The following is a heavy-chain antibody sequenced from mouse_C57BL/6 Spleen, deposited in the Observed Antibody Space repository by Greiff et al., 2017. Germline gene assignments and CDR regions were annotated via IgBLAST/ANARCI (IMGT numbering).Heavy chain of an antibody. CDR2: INPNNGGT. J-gene: IGHJ1*03. CDR1: GYTFTDYY. D-gene: IGHD4-1*01. Sequence: VQLKESGPELVKPGASVKISCKASGYTFTDYYMNWVKQSHGKSLEWIGDINPNNGGTSYNQKFKGKATLTVDKSSSTAYMELRSLTSEDSAVYYCARGLGRDWYFDVWGTGTTVTVSS. V-gene: IGHV1-26*01. CDR3: ARGLGRDWYFDV.